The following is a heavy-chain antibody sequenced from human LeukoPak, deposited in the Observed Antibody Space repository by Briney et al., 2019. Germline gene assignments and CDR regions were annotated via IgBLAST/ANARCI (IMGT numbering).Heavy chain of an antibody. CDR2: IYPGDSDT. J-gene: IGHJ6*03. Sequence: RGESLKISCKGSGYSFTSCWIGWVRQMPGKGLEWMGIIYPGDSDTRYSPSFQGQVTISADKSISTAYLQWSSLKASDTAMYYCATLDCSSIRCYEGGHYYYMDVWGKGTTVTVSS. V-gene: IGHV5-51*01. CDR1: GYSFTSCW. CDR3: ATLDCSSIRCYEGGHYYYMDV. D-gene: IGHD2-2*01.